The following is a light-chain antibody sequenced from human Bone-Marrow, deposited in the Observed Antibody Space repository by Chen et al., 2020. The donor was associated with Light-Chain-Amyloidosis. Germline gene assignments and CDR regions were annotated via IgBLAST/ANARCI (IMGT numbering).Light chain of an antibody. J-gene: IGKJ4*01. CDR3: QQRSNWPT. CDR2: DAS. CDR1: QSVSSY. Sequence: EIVLTQSPATLSLSPGERFTLSCRASQSVSSYLAWYQQKPGQAPRLLIYDASNRATGIPARFSGSGSGTDFTLTISSLEPEDFAVYYCQQRSNWPTFGGGTKVEIK. V-gene: IGKV3-11*01.